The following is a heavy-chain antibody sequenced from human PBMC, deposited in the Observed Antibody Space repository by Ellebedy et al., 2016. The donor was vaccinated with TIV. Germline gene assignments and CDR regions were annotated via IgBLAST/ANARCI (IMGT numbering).Heavy chain of an antibody. V-gene: IGHV3-11*03. D-gene: IGHD2-21*01. CDR1: GFSFSDHY. CDR2: ITSSGTYT. CDR3: AKDIHILVDY. Sequence: GGSLRLXXESSGFSFSDHYMSWVRQAPGKGLEWVSYITSSGTYTNYADSVKGRFTISRDNAKNSLYLQMNSLRAEDTGIYYCAKDIHILVDYWGQGTLVTVSS. J-gene: IGHJ4*02.